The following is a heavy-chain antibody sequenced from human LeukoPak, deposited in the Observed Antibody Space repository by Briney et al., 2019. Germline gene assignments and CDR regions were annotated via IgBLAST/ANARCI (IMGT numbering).Heavy chain of an antibody. D-gene: IGHD6-19*01. V-gene: IGHV1-2*02. CDR3: ARAESGSGWYGDWFDP. Sequence: ASVKVSCKASGYTFTGYYMHWVRQAPGQGLEWMGWINPNSGGTNYAQKFQGRVTMTRDTSISTAYMELRSLRSDDTAVYYCARAESGSGWYGDWFDPWGQGTLVTVSS. CDR1: GYTFTGYY. J-gene: IGHJ5*02. CDR2: INPNSGGT.